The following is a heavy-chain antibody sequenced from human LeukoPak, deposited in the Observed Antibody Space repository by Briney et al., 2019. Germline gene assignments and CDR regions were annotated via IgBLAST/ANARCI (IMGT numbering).Heavy chain of an antibody. CDR2: IKEDGSEE. CDR3: ATLPT. CDR1: GFTFSNYW. Sequence: GGSLRLSCAASGFTFSNYWMSWVRQAPGIGLEWVAKIKEDGSEEDYVDSVKGRFTISRDNAKNSLYLQMNSLRAEDTALYYCATLPTWGQGTLVTVSS. J-gene: IGHJ4*02. D-gene: IGHD4-17*01. V-gene: IGHV3-7*02.